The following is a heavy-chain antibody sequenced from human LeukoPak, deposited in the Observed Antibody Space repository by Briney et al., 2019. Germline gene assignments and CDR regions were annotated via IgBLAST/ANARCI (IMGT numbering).Heavy chain of an antibody. Sequence: PSETLSLTYTVSGGSISSYYWSWIRQPPGKGLEWIGYIYYSGSTNYNPSLKSRVTISVDTSKNQFPLKLSSVTAADTAVYYCARAAYCGGDCYSGAFDIWGQGTMVTVSS. CDR3: ARAAYCGGDCYSGAFDI. D-gene: IGHD2-21*01. CDR2: IYYSGST. J-gene: IGHJ3*02. CDR1: GGSISSYY. V-gene: IGHV4-59*01.